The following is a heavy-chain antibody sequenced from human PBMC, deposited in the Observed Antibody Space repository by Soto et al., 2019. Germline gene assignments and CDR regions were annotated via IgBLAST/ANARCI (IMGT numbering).Heavy chain of an antibody. D-gene: IGHD3-3*01. J-gene: IGHJ4*02. CDR1: GFSFCSYA. Sequence: DVQLWESGGGLVQPGGALRLSCAGSGFSFCSYALRWVRQAPGEGLEWVSTVSGSDGKTFYADSVKGRFSISRDTSQSTLYLQMNSLRADDTAMYYCARWSYLDYWGQGTRVTVSS. CDR3: ARWSYLDY. V-gene: IGHV3-23*01. CDR2: VSGSDGKT.